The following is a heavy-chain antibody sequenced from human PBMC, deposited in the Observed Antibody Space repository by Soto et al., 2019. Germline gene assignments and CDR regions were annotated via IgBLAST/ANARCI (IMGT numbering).Heavy chain of an antibody. Sequence: ASVKVSCKASGYTFTSYGIGWVRQAPGQGLEWMGWISAYNGNTNYAQKLQGRVTMTTDTSTGTAYMELRSLRSDDTAAYYCARDLPPAVVPAAISGSYYYYGMDVWGQGTTVTVSS. J-gene: IGHJ6*02. CDR1: GYTFTSYG. CDR2: ISAYNGNT. CDR3: ARDLPPAVVPAAISGSYYYYGMDV. D-gene: IGHD2-2*01. V-gene: IGHV1-18*04.